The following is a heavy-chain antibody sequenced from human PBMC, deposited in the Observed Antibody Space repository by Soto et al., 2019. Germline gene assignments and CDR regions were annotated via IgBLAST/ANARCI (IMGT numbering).Heavy chain of an antibody. CDR1: GGSISSGGYS. CDR3: ARGMNTVTTLDC. Sequence: QLQLQESGSGLVKPSQTLSLTCAVSGGSISSGGYSWSWIRQPPGQGLEWIGYIYHSGSTYYNPSLEGLVTISVDRYKDQFSLKLSAVTSEDKAVYYCARGMNTVTTLDCCGQGTLVTVSS. J-gene: IGHJ4*02. D-gene: IGHD4-4*01. CDR2: IYHSGST. V-gene: IGHV4-30-2*01.